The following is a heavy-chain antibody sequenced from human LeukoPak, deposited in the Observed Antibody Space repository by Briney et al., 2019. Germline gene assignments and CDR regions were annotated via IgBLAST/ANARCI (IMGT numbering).Heavy chain of an antibody. CDR3: ARARYETRIWPKSRYDYYHYMDV. D-gene: IGHD3-3*01. Sequence: GASVKVSCKASGYTFTSYTIHWVRQAPGQRLEWMGWINAGNGNTKYSQEFQDRVTITRDTSASTAYTELSSLRSEDMAVYYCARARYETRIWPKSRYDYYHYMDVWGKGTTVTVSS. CDR2: INAGNGNT. V-gene: IGHV1-3*03. J-gene: IGHJ6*03. CDR1: GYTFTSYT.